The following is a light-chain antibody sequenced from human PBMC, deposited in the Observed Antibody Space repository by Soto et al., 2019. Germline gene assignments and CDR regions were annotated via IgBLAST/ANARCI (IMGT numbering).Light chain of an antibody. CDR1: QSVSSIF. CDR3: HQYENSHRT. CDR2: GAS. J-gene: IGKJ1*01. V-gene: IGKV3-20*01. Sequence: ICLMKCPVTLSSAPGARTTVSCRASQSVSSIFFDWSQQTPRQAPRLLIYGASGRATGIPDRFSGSGSGPDLTLTISRLEPEDFAVYYCHQYENSHRTFGQGSQV.